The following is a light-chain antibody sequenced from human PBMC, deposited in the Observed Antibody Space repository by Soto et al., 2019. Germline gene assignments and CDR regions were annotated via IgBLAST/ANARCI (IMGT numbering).Light chain of an antibody. Sequence: QSALTQPASVSGSPGQSITISCTGTSSDVGSYNLVSWYQQHPGKAPKLMIYEGSKRPSGVSNRFSGSKSGYTASLTISGLQAAYVSFYYSSSSAVSTIFFHVSRPGTKVPV. V-gene: IGLV2-23*01. CDR1: SSDVGSYNL. CDR2: EGS. CDR3: SSSAVSTIFFHV. J-gene: IGLJ1*01.